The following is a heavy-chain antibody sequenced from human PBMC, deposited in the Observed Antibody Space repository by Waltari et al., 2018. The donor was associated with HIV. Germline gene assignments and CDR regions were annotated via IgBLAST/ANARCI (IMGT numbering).Heavy chain of an antibody. J-gene: IGHJ6*02. CDR2: FDPEDDET. Sequence: QVQLVQSGAEVKKPGASVKVSCKVSGHPLRELSMHWVRQVPGKGLEWMGHFDPEDDETIYAQKFQGRVTMTEDTSSDTAYMELSSLTSVDTAVYYCATDFSGMVRAYSYYSLDVWGQGTTVTVSS. D-gene: IGHD3-10*01. V-gene: IGHV1-24*01. CDR3: ATDFSGMVRAYSYYSLDV. CDR1: GHPLRELS.